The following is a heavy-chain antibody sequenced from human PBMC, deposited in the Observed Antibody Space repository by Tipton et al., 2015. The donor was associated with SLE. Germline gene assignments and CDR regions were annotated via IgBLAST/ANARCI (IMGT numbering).Heavy chain of an antibody. J-gene: IGHJ6*02. V-gene: IGHV4-39*07. Sequence: LRLSCTVSGGSISSSSFYWGWIRQPPGKGLEWIGSFYYGKSTFYNPSLKSRVTISVDTSTNRLSLQLSSVTAADTAVYYCARGPDYSNYYFYRMDVWGQGTTVTVSS. CDR2: FYYGKST. CDR1: GGSISSSSFY. CDR3: ARGPDYSNYYFYRMDV. D-gene: IGHD4-11*01.